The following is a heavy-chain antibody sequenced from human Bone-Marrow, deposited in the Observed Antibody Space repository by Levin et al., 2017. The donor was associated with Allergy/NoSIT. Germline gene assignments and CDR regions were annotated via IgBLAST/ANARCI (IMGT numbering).Heavy chain of an antibody. CDR3: AKDLSIVATYGCDY. V-gene: IGHV3-43D*03. Sequence: GESLKISCAASGFTFDDYAMHWVRQAPGKGLEWVSLISWDGGSTYYADSVKGRFTISRDNSKNSLYLQMNSLRAEDTALYYCAKDLSIVATYGCDYWGQGTLVTVSS. CDR1: GFTFDDYA. J-gene: IGHJ4*02. CDR2: ISWDGGST. D-gene: IGHD5-12*01.